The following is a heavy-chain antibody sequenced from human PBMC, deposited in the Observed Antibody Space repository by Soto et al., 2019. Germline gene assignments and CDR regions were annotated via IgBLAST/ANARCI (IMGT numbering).Heavy chain of an antibody. J-gene: IGHJ6*02. Sequence: EVQLVGSGGGLVQPGRSLRLSCAASGFTFDDYAMHWVRQAPGKGLEWVSGISWNSGSIGYADSVKGRFTISRDNAKNSLYLQMNSLRAEDTALYYCAKARAYYYYGMDVWGQGTTVTVSS. V-gene: IGHV3-9*01. CDR1: GFTFDDYA. CDR2: ISWNSGSI. CDR3: AKARAYYYYGMDV.